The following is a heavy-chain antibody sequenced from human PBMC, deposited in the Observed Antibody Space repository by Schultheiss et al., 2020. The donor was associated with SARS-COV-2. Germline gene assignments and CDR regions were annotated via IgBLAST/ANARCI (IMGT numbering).Heavy chain of an antibody. J-gene: IGHJ6*02. Sequence: VTLSLTCAVYGGSFSGYYWSWIRQPPGKGLEWVSAISGSGGSTYYADSVKGRFTISRDNSKNTLYLQMNSLRAEDTAVYYCAREGWGLRSYYYYGMDVWGQGTTVTVSS. CDR3: AREGWGLRSYYYYGMDV. CDR2: ISGSGGST. V-gene: IGHV3-23*01. D-gene: IGHD4-17*01. CDR1: GGSFSGYY.